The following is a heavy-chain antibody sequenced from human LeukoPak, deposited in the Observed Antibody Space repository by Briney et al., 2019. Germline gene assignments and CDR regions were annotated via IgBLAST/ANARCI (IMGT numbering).Heavy chain of an antibody. Sequence: GASVKVSCKASGYTFTGYYIHWVRHAPGQGLEWMGWSGVTNYAQKFQGRVTMTSDTSISTAYMELSSLRSDDTAVYYCARGVYSGGYAFDPWGQGTLVTVSS. V-gene: IGHV1-2*02. CDR1: GYTFTGYY. J-gene: IGHJ5*02. CDR2: SGVT. CDR3: ARGVYSGGYAFDP. D-gene: IGHD5-12*01.